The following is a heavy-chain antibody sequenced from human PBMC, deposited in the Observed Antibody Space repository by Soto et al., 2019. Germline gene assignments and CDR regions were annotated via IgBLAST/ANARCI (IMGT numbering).Heavy chain of an antibody. V-gene: IGHV3-21*01. Sequence: EVHLVESGGGLVKPGGSLRLSCAVSGFTFSSCTMNWVRQAPGKGLEWVSSISPSTSHIYYADSVKGRFTISRDNAKNSLFLQMYRLRAEDTAVYYCSGCSGGACNENYGMDVWGQGTTVTVPS. CDR2: ISPSTSHI. J-gene: IGHJ6*02. CDR3: SGCSGGACNENYGMDV. CDR1: GFTFSSCT. D-gene: IGHD2-15*01.